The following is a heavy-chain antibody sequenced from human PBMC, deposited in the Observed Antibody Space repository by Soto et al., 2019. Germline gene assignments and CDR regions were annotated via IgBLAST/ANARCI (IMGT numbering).Heavy chain of an antibody. CDR3: AKAVYYYDSSGYGPSDY. V-gene: IGHV3-23*01. CDR1: GFTFSSYA. J-gene: IGHJ4*02. Sequence: PGGSLRLSCAASGFTFSSYAMSWVRQAPGKGLEWVSAISGSGGSTYYADSVKGRFTISRDNSKDTLYLQMNSLRAEDTAVYYCAKAVYYYDSSGYGPSDYWGQGTLVTVSS. CDR2: ISGSGGST. D-gene: IGHD3-22*01.